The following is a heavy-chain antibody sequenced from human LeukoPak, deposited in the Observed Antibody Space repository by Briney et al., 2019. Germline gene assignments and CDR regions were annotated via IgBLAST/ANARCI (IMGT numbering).Heavy chain of an antibody. J-gene: IGHJ4*02. CDR3: ARDVLWAVKYFDY. CDR1: GFTFSSYS. Sequence: GGSLRLSCAASGFTFSSYSMNWVRQAPGKGLEWVSYISSSSSTIYYADSVKGRFTISRDNAKNPLYLQMNSLRDEDTAVYYCARDVLWAVKYFDYWGQGTLVTVSS. D-gene: IGHD6-19*01. CDR2: ISSSSSTI. V-gene: IGHV3-48*02.